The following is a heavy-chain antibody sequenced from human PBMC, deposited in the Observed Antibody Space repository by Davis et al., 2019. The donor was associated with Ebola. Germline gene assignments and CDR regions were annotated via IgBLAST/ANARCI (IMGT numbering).Heavy chain of an antibody. CDR1: GFTFSNYW. CDR3: AGGTAMGDY. Sequence: PGGYLRLSCAASGFTFSNYWMNWVRQAPGKGLEWVSSISSSSSYIYYADSVKGRFTISRDNAKNSLYLQMNSLRAEDTAVYYCAGGTAMGDYWGQGTLVTVSS. CDR2: ISSSSSYI. J-gene: IGHJ4*02. D-gene: IGHD5-18*01. V-gene: IGHV3-21*01.